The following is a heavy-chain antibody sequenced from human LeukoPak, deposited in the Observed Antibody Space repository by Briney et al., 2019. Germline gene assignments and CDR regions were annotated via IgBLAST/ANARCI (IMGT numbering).Heavy chain of an antibody. CDR1: GYTFTSYD. CDR3: ARIAAAGNRRLNY. CDR2: MNPNSGNT. J-gene: IGHJ4*02. V-gene: IGHV1-8*01. D-gene: IGHD6-13*01. Sequence: ASVKVSCKASGYTFTSYDINWVRQGTGRGLEWMGWMNPNSGNTGYAQKFQGRIIVSRNTSISTAYMELSSLTSEDTAIYYCARIAAAGNRRLNYWGQGTLVTVAS.